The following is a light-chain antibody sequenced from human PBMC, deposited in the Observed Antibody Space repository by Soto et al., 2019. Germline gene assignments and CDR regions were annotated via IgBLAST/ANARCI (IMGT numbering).Light chain of an antibody. CDR1: SSNIGSDY. CDR3: GAWDTILTGGV. CDR2: ENN. Sequence: QSVLTQPPSVSAAPGQKVTISCSGSSSNIGSDYVSWYQQLPGTAPKLLIYENNKRPSGIPDRFSGSKSGTSATLGITGLQTGDEADYYCGAWDTILTGGVFGGGTKVTVL. J-gene: IGLJ2*01. V-gene: IGLV1-51*02.